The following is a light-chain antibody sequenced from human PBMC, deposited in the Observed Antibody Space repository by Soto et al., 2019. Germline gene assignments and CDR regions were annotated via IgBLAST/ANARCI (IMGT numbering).Light chain of an antibody. CDR3: QQYGSSLYT. J-gene: IGKJ2*01. CDR2: GTS. Sequence: ENVLTQSPGTLSLSPGERATLSCRASQSVDSNYLAWYQQKPGQAPRLLIYGTSTRATGIPDRFSGSESGTDFTLTINRLEPEDFAVYYCQQYGSSLYTFGQGTKLEIK. CDR1: QSVDSNY. V-gene: IGKV3-20*01.